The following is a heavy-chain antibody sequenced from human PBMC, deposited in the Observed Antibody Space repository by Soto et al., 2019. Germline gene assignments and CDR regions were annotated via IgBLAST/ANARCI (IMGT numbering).Heavy chain of an antibody. CDR1: GGSFSGYY. J-gene: IGHJ6*03. Sequence: PSETLSLTCAVYGGSFSGYYWSWIRQPPGKGLEWTGEINHSGSTNYNPSLKSRVTISVDTSKNQFSLKLSSVTAADTAVYYCARGAEGSYYYYYYMDVWGKGTTVTVSS. CDR3: ARGAEGSYYYYYYMDV. CDR2: INHSGST. V-gene: IGHV4-34*01.